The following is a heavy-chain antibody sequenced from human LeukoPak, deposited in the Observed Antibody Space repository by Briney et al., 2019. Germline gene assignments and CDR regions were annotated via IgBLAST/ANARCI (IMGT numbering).Heavy chain of an antibody. Sequence: SETLSLTCTVSGGSISSSSYYWGWIRQPPGKGLEWIGSIYYSGSTYYNPSLNSRVTIYVDTSKNQCSLKLSSVTAADMAVYYCARLTRFRDGYNPPLGYWGQGTLVTVSS. D-gene: IGHD5-24*01. CDR2: IYYSGST. CDR1: GGSISSSSYY. J-gene: IGHJ4*02. CDR3: ARLTRFRDGYNPPLGY. V-gene: IGHV4-39*01.